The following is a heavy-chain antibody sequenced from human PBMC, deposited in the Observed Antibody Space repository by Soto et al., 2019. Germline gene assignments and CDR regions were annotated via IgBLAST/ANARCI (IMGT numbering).Heavy chain of an antibody. CDR2: IYYSGST. D-gene: IGHD5-18*01. CDR1: GGSISSSSYY. J-gene: IGHJ4*02. V-gene: IGHV4-39*01. CDR3: ARHEGGQGINWRGYSYGLDY. Sequence: PSETLSLTCTVSGGSISSSSYYWGWIRQPPGKGLEWIGSIYYSGSTYYNPSLKSRVTISVDTSKNQFSLKLSSVTAADTAVYYCARHEGGQGINWRGYSYGLDYWGQGTLVTVSS.